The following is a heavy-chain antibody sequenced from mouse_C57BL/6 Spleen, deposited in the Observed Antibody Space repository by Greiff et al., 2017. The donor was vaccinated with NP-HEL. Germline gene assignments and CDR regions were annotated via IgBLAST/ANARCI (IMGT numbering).Heavy chain of an antibody. CDR3: ARGSRDWYFDV. Sequence: QVQLKESGAELVKPGASVKMSCKASGYTFTSYWITWVKQRPGQGLEWIGDIYPGSGSTNYNEKFKSKATLTVDTSSSTAYMQLSSLTSEGSAVYYCARGSRDWYFDVWGTGTTVTGAS. V-gene: IGHV1-55*01. CDR1: GYTFTSYW. D-gene: IGHD1-1*01. J-gene: IGHJ1*03. CDR2: IYPGSGST.